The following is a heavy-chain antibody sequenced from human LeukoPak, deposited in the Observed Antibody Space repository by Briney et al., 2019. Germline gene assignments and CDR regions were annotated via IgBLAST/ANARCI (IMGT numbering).Heavy chain of an antibody. J-gene: IGHJ4*02. CDR3: ARGALVLRGRAFRRAGNPDFNY. CDR1: GGSISSYY. D-gene: IGHD6-19*01. V-gene: IGHV4-59*12. CDR2: IYYSGST. Sequence: PSETLSLTCTVSGGSISSYYWSWIRQPPGKGLEWIGYIYYSGSTNYNPSLKSRVTISVDTSKNQFSLKLSPVTAADTAVYYCARGALVLRGRAFRRAGNPDFNYWGQGTLVTVSS.